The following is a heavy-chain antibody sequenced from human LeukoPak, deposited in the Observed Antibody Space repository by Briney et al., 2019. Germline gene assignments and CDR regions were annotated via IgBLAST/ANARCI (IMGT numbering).Heavy chain of an antibody. Sequence: PGGSLRLSCAASGFTFSSYSMNWVRQAPGKGLEWVSSISSSSSYIYYADSVKGRFTISRDNAKNSLYLQMNSLRAEDTAVYYCARVDYCSSTSCASTYYYYMDVWGKGTTVTISS. D-gene: IGHD2-2*01. CDR3: ARVDYCSSTSCASTYYYYMDV. J-gene: IGHJ6*03. CDR1: GFTFSSYS. CDR2: ISSSSSYI. V-gene: IGHV3-21*01.